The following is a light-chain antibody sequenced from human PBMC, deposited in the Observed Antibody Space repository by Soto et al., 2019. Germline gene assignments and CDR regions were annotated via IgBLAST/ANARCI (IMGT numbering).Light chain of an antibody. CDR1: QGVSRY. V-gene: IGKV1-9*01. CDR3: QQLNTYPVT. J-gene: IGKJ4*01. CDR2: AAS. Sequence: IQLTQSPSSLSASVGDSVTITCRASQGVSRYLSWYQQKPGRAPILLISAASTLQSGVPARFSGSGSGTDFTLSITSLQPADCATYYCQQLNTYPVTFGGGTKVEIK.